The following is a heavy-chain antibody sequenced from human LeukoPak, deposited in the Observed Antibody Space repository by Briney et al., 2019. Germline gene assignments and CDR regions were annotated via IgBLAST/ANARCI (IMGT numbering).Heavy chain of an antibody. Sequence: GESLKISCQGSEYSFATYWIAWLRQMPGKGLEWMGIIYPSDSDTRYSPSFQGQVTISADKSIKTAYLQWSSLKASDTAMYYCARPLQGIVGATGFDYWGQGTLITVSS. CDR1: EYSFATYW. D-gene: IGHD1-26*01. V-gene: IGHV5-51*01. CDR3: ARPLQGIVGATGFDY. CDR2: IYPSDSDT. J-gene: IGHJ4*02.